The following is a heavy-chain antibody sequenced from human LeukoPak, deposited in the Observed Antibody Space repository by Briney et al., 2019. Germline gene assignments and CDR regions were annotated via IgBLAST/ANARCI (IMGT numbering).Heavy chain of an antibody. J-gene: IGHJ4*02. CDR1: GFTFSVFA. CDR3: AKDYSGSYYYFDY. V-gene: IGHV3-23*01. Sequence: PVGSLRLSCADSGFTFSVFAMSWVRHAPGERLGWVSTISGGGGSTFYADSVRGRLTISRDNSKNTLYLQVNSLRAEDTAVYYCAKDYSGSYYYFDYWGQGTLVTVSS. D-gene: IGHD1-26*01. CDR2: ISGGGGST.